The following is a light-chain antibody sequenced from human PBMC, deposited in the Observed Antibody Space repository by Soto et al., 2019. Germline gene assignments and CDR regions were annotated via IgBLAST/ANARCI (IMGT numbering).Light chain of an antibody. J-gene: IGKJ2*01. CDR2: AAS. CDR3: QQSYSTPLT. V-gene: IGKV1-39*01. CDR1: QTISPY. Sequence: DIQMTQSPSSLSSFVGDRVIVTCRASQTISPYVNWYQQRPGRAPRLLIYAASNLQSGVPSRFSASGSGTEFTLPISSLQPEDFATYYCQQSYSTPLTFGQGTKLEIK.